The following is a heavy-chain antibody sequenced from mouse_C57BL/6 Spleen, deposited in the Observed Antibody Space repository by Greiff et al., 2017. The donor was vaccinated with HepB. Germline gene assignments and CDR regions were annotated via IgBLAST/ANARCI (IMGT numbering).Heavy chain of an antibody. CDR1: GYTFTSYW. V-gene: IGHV1-7*01. CDR3: ERGGELPRIDD. CDR2: INPSSGYT. Sequence: VQLQQSGAELAKPGASVKLSCKASGYTFTSYWMHWVKQRPGQGLEWIGYINPSSGYTKYNQKFKDKATLTADKSSSTADMQLSSLTYEDSAVYYCERGGELPRIDDWGQGTTLTVSS. D-gene: IGHD1-1*01. J-gene: IGHJ2*01.